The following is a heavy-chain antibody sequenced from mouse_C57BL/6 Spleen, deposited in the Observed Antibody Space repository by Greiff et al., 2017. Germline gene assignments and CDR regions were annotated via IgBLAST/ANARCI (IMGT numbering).Heavy chain of an antibody. CDR2: IDPSDSYT. Sequence: VQLQQSGAELVMPGASVKLSCKASGYTFTSYWMHWVKQRPGQGLEWIGEIDPSDSYTNYNQKFKGKSTLTVDKSSSTAYMQLSSLTSEDSAVYYCARSHYGSSSSWFAYWGQGTLVTVSA. CDR3: ARSHYGSSSSWFAY. V-gene: IGHV1-69*01. CDR1: GYTFTSYW. D-gene: IGHD1-1*01. J-gene: IGHJ3*01.